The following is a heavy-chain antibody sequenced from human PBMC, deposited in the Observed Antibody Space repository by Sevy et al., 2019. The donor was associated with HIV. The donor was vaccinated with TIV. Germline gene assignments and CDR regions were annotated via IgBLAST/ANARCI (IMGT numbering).Heavy chain of an antibody. CDR1: GGTFSSYA. D-gene: IGHD2-15*01. CDR2: IIPIFGTA. V-gene: IGHV1-69*13. J-gene: IGHJ4*02. CDR3: ARSARELKYGSGGSCYSVGIDC. Sequence: ASVKVSCKASGGTFSSYAISWVRQAPGQGLEWMGGIIPIFGTANYAQKFQGRVTITADESTSTAYMELSGLRSEDTAVYYCARSARELKYGSGGSCYSVGIDCWGQGTLVTVSS.